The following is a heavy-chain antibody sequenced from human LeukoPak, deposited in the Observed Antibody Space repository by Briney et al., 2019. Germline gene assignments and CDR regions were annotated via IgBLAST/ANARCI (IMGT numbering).Heavy chain of an antibody. CDR3: AKGYCRGNSCYDDRGAFDY. V-gene: IGHV4-38-2*02. Sequence: SETLSLTCTVSGYSISSGYYWGWIRQPPGKGLEWIGGIHHSGSTYYNPSLKSRVTISVDTSKNQFSLKLSSVTAADTAVYYCAKGYCRGNSCYDDRGAFDYWGQGTLVTVSS. CDR1: GYSISSGYY. D-gene: IGHD2-2*01. J-gene: IGHJ4*02. CDR2: IHHSGST.